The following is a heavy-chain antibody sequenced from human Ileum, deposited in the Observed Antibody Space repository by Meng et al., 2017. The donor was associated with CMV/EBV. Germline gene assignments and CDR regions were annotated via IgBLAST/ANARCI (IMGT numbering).Heavy chain of an antibody. J-gene: IGHJ4*02. CDR2: INAGDGFT. Sequence: QGQLVQSGAAVKKPGASVKVSCTASGYTFTSNTMHWVRQAPGQGLEWMGWINAGDGFTKYSKKFQGRVTITRDTSANTAYMEMSSLRSEDTAVYYCAREVAVAGHFDYWGQGTLVTVSS. CDR1: GYTFTSNT. V-gene: IGHV1-3*01. D-gene: IGHD6-19*01. CDR3: AREVAVAGHFDY.